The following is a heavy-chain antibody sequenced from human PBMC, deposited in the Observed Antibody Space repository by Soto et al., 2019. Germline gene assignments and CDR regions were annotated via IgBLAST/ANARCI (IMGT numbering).Heavy chain of an antibody. CDR2: IWNDGSTT. Sequence: LVESGGGVAQPGRSLRLSCATSGFSFGPSGMHWVRQAPGKRLEWVAIIWNDGSTTYYADSVRGRFTISRDNSKNTLDLQMNSLRDEDTAVYYCARDGSHYDVDYWGQGTLVTVSA. CDR3: ARDGSHYDVDY. J-gene: IGHJ4*02. CDR1: GFSFGPSG. D-gene: IGHD4-4*01. V-gene: IGHV3-33*01.